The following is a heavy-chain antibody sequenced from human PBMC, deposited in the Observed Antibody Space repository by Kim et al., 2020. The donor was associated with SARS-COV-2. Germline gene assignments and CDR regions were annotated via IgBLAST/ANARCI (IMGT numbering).Heavy chain of an antibody. D-gene: IGHD3-9*01. CDR1: GDPVNGYY. CDR3: ARGRYFDWLFHQSPHYFDY. Sequence: SETLSLTCAVYGDPVNGYYWSWIRQPPGKGLEWIGEINYDRSTNYKPSLKSRVTMSLDSSKSQFSLRLTSLTAADTAVYYCARGRYFDWLFHQSPHYFDYWGQGSLVNVSS. V-gene: IGHV4-34*01. CDR2: INYDRST. J-gene: IGHJ4*02.